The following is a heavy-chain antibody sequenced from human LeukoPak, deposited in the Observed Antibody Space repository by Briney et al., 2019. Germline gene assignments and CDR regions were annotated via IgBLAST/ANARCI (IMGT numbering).Heavy chain of an antibody. CDR3: GKGPGYSVYDNLPHH. J-gene: IGHJ5*02. CDR2: ISDDGNKI. V-gene: IGHV3-30*18. D-gene: IGHD5/OR15-5a*01. CDR1: GCSFSNYG. Sequence: PGGALSLSCAASGCSFSNYGMHWVRQAAGKGREGVAVISDDGNKIYYGDSVKGRFTISRDNSKNTLNLEMNSLRPDDSAVYYCGKGPGYSVYDNLPHHWGQGTLVTVSS.